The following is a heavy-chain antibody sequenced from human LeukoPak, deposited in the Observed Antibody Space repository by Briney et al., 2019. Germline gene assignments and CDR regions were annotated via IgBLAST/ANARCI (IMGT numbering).Heavy chain of an antibody. CDR1: GFTFSSFA. Sequence: TGGSLRLSCAASGFTFSSFAMNWFRRAPGKGLEWFSGFSGWVGTTYYADSVKGRFTISRDNSKNTLYLQMNTLRAEDTAVYYCAKGEACTSVSCYRKSYFGYWGQGTLVTVSS. CDR3: AKGEACTSVSCYRKSYFGY. D-gene: IGHD2-2*01. V-gene: IGHV3-23*01. CDR2: FSGWVGTT. J-gene: IGHJ4*02.